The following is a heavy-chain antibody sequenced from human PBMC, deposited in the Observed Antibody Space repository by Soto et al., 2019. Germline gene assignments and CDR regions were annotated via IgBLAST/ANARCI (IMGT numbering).Heavy chain of an antibody. Sequence: QVQLVQSGAEVKKPGCSVKVSCKASGGTFSGYAISWVRQAPGQGLEWMGEIIPMFGTSNYAQKFQGRVTITADESTSTAYMELSSLRSEDTAVYYCARGSCSSTSCYKEYYFDLWGQGTLVTVSS. CDR2: IIPMFGTS. D-gene: IGHD2-2*02. V-gene: IGHV1-69*01. J-gene: IGHJ4*02. CDR3: ARGSCSSTSCYKEYYFDL. CDR1: GGTFSGYA.